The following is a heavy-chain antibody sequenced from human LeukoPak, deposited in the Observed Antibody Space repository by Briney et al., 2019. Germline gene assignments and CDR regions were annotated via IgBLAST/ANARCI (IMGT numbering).Heavy chain of an antibody. Sequence: GGSLRLSCAASGFTFSIYGMHWVRQAPGKGLERVAVISYDGSNKNYADSVKGRFTISRDNSKNTLYLQMNSLRAEDTAVYYCAKPDSYGYYFDYWGQGTLVTVSS. CDR1: GFTFSIYG. J-gene: IGHJ4*02. V-gene: IGHV3-30*18. D-gene: IGHD5-18*01. CDR2: ISYDGSNK. CDR3: AKPDSYGYYFDY.